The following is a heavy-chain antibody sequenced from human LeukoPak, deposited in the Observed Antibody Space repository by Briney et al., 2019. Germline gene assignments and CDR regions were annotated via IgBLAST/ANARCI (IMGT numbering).Heavy chain of an antibody. D-gene: IGHD3-16*02. CDR2: IIPIFGTA. CDR1: GGTFSSYA. Sequence: GASVKVSCKASGGTFSSYAISWVRQAPGQGLEWMGGIIPIFGTANYAQKFQGRVTMTTDTSTSTAYMELRSLRSDDTAVYYCARDIRRRLGELSPCGYWGQGTLVTVSS. CDR3: ARDIRRRLGELSPCGY. V-gene: IGHV1-69*05. J-gene: IGHJ4*02.